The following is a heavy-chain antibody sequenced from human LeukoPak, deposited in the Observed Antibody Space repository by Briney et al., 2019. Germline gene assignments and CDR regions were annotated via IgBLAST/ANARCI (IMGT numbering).Heavy chain of an antibody. D-gene: IGHD5-24*01. CDR2: IYYSGST. CDR1: GGSISSYY. J-gene: IGHJ4*02. V-gene: IGHV4-59*12. Sequence: PSETLSLTCTVSGGSISSYYWSWIRQPPGKGLEWIGYIYYSGSTNYNPSLKSRVTISVDTSKNQFSLKLSSVTAADTAVYYCASMGWLQSLDFDYWGQGTLVTVSS. CDR3: ASMGWLQSLDFDY.